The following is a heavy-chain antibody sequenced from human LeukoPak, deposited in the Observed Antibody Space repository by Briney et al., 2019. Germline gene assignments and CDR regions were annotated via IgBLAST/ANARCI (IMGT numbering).Heavy chain of an antibody. D-gene: IGHD3-9*01. CDR2: INSDGSST. J-gene: IGHJ4*02. V-gene: IGHV3-74*01. CDR3: AREPYDILTGYQYYFDY. Sequence: GGSLRLSCAASGFTFSSYWMHWVRQAPGKGLVWVSRINSDGSSTSYADSVKGRFTISRDNAKNTLYLQMNSLRAEDTAVYYCAREPYDILTGYQYYFDYWGQGTLVTVSS. CDR1: GFTFSSYW.